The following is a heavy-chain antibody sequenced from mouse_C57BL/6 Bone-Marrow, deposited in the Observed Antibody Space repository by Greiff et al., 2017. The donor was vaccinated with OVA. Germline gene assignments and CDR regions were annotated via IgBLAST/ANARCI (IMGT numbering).Heavy chain of an antibody. CDR1: GYTFTDYE. CDR3: GGAMDY. V-gene: IGHV1-15*01. Sequence: VQLQQPGAELVRPGASVTLSCKASGYTFTDYEMHWVKQTPVHGLEWIGAIDPETGGTAYNQKFKGKAILTADKSSSTAYMELRSLTSEDSAVYYCGGAMDYWGQGTSVTVSS. CDR2: IDPETGGT. J-gene: IGHJ4*01.